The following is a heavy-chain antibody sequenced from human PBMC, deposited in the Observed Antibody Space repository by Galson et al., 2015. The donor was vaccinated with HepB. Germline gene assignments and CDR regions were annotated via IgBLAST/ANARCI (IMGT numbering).Heavy chain of an antibody. Sequence: LEWVGRIKSKTDGGTTDYAAPVKGRFTISRDDSKNTLYLQMNNLKTEDTAVYYCTTRTTGTQSKYYYYYYYMDVWGKGTTVTVSS. J-gene: IGHJ6*03. V-gene: IGHV3-15*07. D-gene: IGHD1-1*01. CDR3: TTRTTGTQSKYYYYYYYMDV. CDR2: IKSKTDGGTT.